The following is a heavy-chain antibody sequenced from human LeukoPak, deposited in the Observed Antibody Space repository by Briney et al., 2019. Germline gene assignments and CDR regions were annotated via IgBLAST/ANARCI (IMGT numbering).Heavy chain of an antibody. Sequence: GGSLRLSGAASGFTFSSYAMSWVRQAPGKGREGGSAISGSGRSTYYADSVKGRFTTSRDNSKNTLYLQMNSLRAEDTAVYYCAKDPLYGSVTRWGQGTLVTVSS. D-gene: IGHD3-10*01. CDR2: ISGSGRST. CDR3: AKDPLYGSVTR. CDR1: GFTFSSYA. V-gene: IGHV3-23*01. J-gene: IGHJ4*02.